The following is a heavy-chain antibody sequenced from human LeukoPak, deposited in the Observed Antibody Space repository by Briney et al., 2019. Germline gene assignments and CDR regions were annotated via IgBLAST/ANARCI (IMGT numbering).Heavy chain of an antibody. D-gene: IGHD6-13*01. CDR2: LSNDGSTT. CDR1: GFTFNHYW. CDR3: TKGYSIPAEAQYGIDV. J-gene: IGHJ6*02. V-gene: IGHV3-74*01. Sequence: PGGSLRLSCAASGFTFNHYWMNWVRQAPGKGLVSVSRLSNDGSTTSYVDPVKGRFTISRDNAKNTVYLQMNSLRAEDTAVYYCTKGYSIPAEAQYGIDVWGQGTTVTVSS.